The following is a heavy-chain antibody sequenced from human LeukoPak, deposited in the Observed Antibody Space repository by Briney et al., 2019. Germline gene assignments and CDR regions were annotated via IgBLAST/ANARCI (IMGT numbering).Heavy chain of an antibody. J-gene: IGHJ5*02. CDR2: IYNSGNT. CDR1: GGSTTSYY. Sequence: SETLSLTCTVSGGSTTSYYWSWIRQPPGKGLEWIGYIYNSGNTNYNPSLKSRVTISLDTSKNQFSLKLTSVTAADTAIYYCASGGYCGTTSCYPKWFDPWGQGTLVTVSS. D-gene: IGHD2-2*01. CDR3: ASGGYCGTTSCYPKWFDP. V-gene: IGHV4-59*01.